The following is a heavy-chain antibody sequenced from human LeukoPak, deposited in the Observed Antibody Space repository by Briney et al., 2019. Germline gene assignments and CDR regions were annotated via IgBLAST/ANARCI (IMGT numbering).Heavy chain of an antibody. CDR2: INLNSGGT. Sequence: ASVKVSCKASGYTFTGYYMHWVRQAPGQGLEWMGWINLNSGGTNYAQKFQGRVIMTRDTSITTAYMELSRLRSDNTAVYYCARGHITMIVVADSWGQGTLVTVSS. CDR1: GYTFTGYY. V-gene: IGHV1-2*02. CDR3: ARGHITMIVVADS. D-gene: IGHD3-22*01. J-gene: IGHJ5*02.